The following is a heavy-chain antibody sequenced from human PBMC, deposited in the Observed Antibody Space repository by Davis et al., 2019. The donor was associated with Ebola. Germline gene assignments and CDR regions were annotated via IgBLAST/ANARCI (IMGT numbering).Heavy chain of an antibody. CDR3: ARGFSKWFRELSDY. V-gene: IGHV3-21*01. CDR1: GFTFSSYS. J-gene: IGHJ4*02. D-gene: IGHD3-10*01. CDR2: ISSSSSYI. Sequence: GSLRLSCAASGFTFSSYSMNWVRQAPGKGLEWVSSISSSSSYIYYADSVKGRFTISRDNAKNSLYLQMNSLRAEDTAVYYCARGFSKWFRELSDYWGQGTLVTVSS.